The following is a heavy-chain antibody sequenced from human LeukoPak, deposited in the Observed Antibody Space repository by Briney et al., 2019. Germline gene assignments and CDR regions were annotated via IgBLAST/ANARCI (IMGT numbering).Heavy chain of an antibody. D-gene: IGHD2-21*01. CDR1: GGSFSGYY. CDR2: INHSGST. J-gene: IGHJ4*02. Sequence: SETLSLTCAVYGGSFSGYYWSWIRQPPGKGLEWIGEINHSGSTNYNPSLKSRVTISVDTSKNQFSLKLSSVTAADTAVYYCARHEHLQYFDYRGQGTLVTVSS. V-gene: IGHV4-34*01. CDR3: ARHEHLQYFDY.